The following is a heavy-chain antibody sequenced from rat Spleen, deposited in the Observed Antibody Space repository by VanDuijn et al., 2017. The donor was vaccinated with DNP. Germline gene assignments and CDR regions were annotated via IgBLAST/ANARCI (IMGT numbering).Heavy chain of an antibody. J-gene: IGHJ3*01. Sequence: QMQLKESGPGLVQPSQTLSLTCTVSGFLLTTYHVHWVRQTPGKGLEWMGVMWTDGDTAYNSVLKSRLSISRDTSKNQVFLEMNSLQTEDTAMYFCARSHSTGLTWFAYWGQGTLVTVSS. D-gene: IGHD1-4*01. CDR3: ARSHSTGLTWFAY. V-gene: IGHV2-32*01. CDR1: GFLLTTYH. CDR2: MWTDGDT.